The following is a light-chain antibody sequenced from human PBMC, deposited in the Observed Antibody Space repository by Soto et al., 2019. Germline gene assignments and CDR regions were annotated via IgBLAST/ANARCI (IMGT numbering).Light chain of an antibody. CDR3: QSYDSSLSAVV. V-gene: IGLV1-40*01. J-gene: IGLJ2*01. CDR2: GNS. Sequence: QSVLTQPPSVSGAPGQRVTISCTGSSSNIGAGYDVHWYQQLPGTAPKLLIYGNSNRPSGVPDRFSGSKSGXSASLAITGLQAEDEADYYCQSYDSSLSAVVFGGGTKVTVL. CDR1: SSNIGAGYD.